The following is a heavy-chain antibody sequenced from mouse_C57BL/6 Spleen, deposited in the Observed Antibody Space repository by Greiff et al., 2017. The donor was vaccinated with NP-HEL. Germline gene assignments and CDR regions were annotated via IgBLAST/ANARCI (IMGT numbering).Heavy chain of an antibody. D-gene: IGHD2-10*01. V-gene: IGHV1-18*01. CDR1: GYTFTDYN. CDR2: INPNNGGT. Sequence: VQLQQSGPELVKPGASVKIPCKASGYTFTDYNMDWVKQSHGKSLEWIGDINPNNGGTIYNQKFKGKATLTVDKSSSTAYMELRSLTSEDTAVYYCARSGAASYGGAMDYWGQGTSVTVSS. CDR3: ARSGAASYGGAMDY. J-gene: IGHJ4*01.